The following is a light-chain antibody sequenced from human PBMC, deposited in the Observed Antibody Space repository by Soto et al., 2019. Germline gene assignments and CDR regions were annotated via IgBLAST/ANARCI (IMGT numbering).Light chain of an antibody. Sequence: AMTHSAGTLSVSPWERATLACRASQSISSNLAWYQQKPGQAPKLLIFRTSTRATGVPARFSGSGSGTEFNITISSLQSEDFAVYYCQQYNNWPRATFGGGTKVDI. CDR2: RTS. V-gene: IGKV3-15*01. CDR1: QSISSN. J-gene: IGKJ4*01. CDR3: QQYNNWPRAT.